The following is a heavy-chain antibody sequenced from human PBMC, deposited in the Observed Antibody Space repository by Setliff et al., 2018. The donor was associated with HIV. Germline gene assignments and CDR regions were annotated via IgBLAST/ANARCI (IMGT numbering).Heavy chain of an antibody. D-gene: IGHD2-15*01. CDR2: INPNSDNT. V-gene: IGHV1-8*01. CDR1: GYAFNSYT. J-gene: IGHJ6*03. Sequence: ASVKVSCKASGYAFNSYTLNWVRQATGRGLEWMGWINPNSDNTAYAQKFQGRLTMTRNTSTGTVYMELSSLRSEDTAVYYCARIGRTPYYYYYMDVWGKGTTVTRLL. CDR3: ARIGRTPYYYYYMDV.